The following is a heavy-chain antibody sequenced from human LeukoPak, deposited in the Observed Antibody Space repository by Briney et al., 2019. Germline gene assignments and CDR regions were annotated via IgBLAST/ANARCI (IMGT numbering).Heavy chain of an antibody. J-gene: IGHJ4*02. Sequence: ASVKVSCKASGYIFTTFDINWVVQAPGQGLEWMGWVNPNNGNTGYAQKFQDRVTITRNTSINTAYMELSSLRSKDTAVYYCARVRWFGELAHFDYWGQGTLVTVSS. CDR2: VNPNNGNT. V-gene: IGHV1-8*03. CDR3: ARVRWFGELAHFDY. D-gene: IGHD3-10*01. CDR1: GYIFTTFD.